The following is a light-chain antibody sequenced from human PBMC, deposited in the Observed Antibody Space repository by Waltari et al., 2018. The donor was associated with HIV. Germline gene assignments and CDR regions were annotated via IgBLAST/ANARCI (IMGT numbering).Light chain of an antibody. CDR3: SAYTSCITLV. V-gene: IGLV2-14*01. Sequence: QSALTLPASLSGSPGPSITIPCDGTSNDVGGSNYVSWYQHHPGKAPKLMICEVNNLPSGVVTIFAGSKSGNTADLTRSGLQDQDEADYHCSAYTSCITLVFGGGTKVT. CDR2: EVN. CDR1: SNDVGGSNY. J-gene: IGLJ2*01.